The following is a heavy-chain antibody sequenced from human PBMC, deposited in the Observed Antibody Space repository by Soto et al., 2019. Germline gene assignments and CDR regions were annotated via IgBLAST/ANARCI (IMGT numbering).Heavy chain of an antibody. D-gene: IGHD2-2*02. V-gene: IGHV4-39*01. J-gene: IGHJ5*02. CDR1: GGSIITSSYH. CDR3: ARQEVNLYLGWFDP. Sequence: SETLSLTCTVSGGSIITSSYHWGWLRQPPGKGLEWIGSIYYSGGTHYNPSLKSRVTISVDTSKTQFSVKLTSVTAADTAVYYCARQEVNLYLGWFDPWGQGSLVTVSS. CDR2: IYYSGGT.